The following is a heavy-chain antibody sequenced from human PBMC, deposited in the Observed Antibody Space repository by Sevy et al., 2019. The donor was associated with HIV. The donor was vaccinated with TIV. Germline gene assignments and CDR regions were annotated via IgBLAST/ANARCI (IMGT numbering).Heavy chain of an antibody. J-gene: IGHJ4*02. Sequence: GGSLRLSCAATGFTFSNYAMHWVRQAPGKALEWVAIIWSDGAYQYHGDSVKGRFTISRDNSKNTLYLQMNNVRVEDTAVYYCARGGYYYDNAAYYALDSWGQGTLVTVSS. CDR2: IWSDGAYQ. CDR3: ARGGYYYDNAAYYALDS. CDR1: GFTFSNYA. D-gene: IGHD3-22*01. V-gene: IGHV3-33*01.